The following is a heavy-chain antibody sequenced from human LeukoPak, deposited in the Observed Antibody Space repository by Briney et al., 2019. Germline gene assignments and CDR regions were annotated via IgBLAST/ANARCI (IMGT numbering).Heavy chain of an antibody. Sequence: GGSLRLSCAASGFTVSSNYMSWVRQASGKGLEWVSVIYSGGSTYYADSVKGRFTISRDNSKNTLYLQMNSLRAEDAAVYYCARSRLDLRFLEWLPDYYYYGMDVWGQGTTVTVSS. D-gene: IGHD3-3*01. V-gene: IGHV3-53*01. CDR2: IYSGGST. CDR1: GFTVSSNY. CDR3: ARSRLDLRFLEWLPDYYYYGMDV. J-gene: IGHJ6*02.